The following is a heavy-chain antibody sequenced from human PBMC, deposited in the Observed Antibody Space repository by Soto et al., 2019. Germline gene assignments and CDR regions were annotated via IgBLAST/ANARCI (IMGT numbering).Heavy chain of an antibody. J-gene: IGHJ4*02. CDR2: ISAYNGNT. D-gene: IGHD2-15*01. CDR3: ATSYLGYCSGGSCLSY. Sequence: QVRLVQSGAEVKKPGASVKVSCKASGYTFTSYGISWVRQAPGQGLEWMGWISAYNGNTNYAQKLQGRVTMTTDTSTTTAYMELRSLRSDETAEYYCATSYLGYCSGGSCLSYWGQGTLVTVSS. V-gene: IGHV1-18*01. CDR1: GYTFTSYG.